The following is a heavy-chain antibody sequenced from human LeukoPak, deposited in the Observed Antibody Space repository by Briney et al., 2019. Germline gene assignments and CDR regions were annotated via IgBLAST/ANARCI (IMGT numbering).Heavy chain of an antibody. V-gene: IGHV3-33*01. CDR1: GFTFSSYG. Sequence: PGGSLRLSCAASGFTFSSYGMLWVRQAPGKGLEWVAVIWYDGSNKYYADSVKGRFTISRDNSKNTLYLQMNSLRAEDTAVYYCARVYSGSYFHYYYGMDVWGQGTTVTVSS. D-gene: IGHD1-26*01. J-gene: IGHJ6*02. CDR2: IWYDGSNK. CDR3: ARVYSGSYFHYYYGMDV.